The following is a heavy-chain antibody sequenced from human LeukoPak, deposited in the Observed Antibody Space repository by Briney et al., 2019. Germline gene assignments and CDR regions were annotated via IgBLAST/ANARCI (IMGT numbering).Heavy chain of an antibody. CDR3: AKAVGGYVDTPVDY. J-gene: IGHJ4*02. D-gene: IGHD3-16*01. CDR1: GFTFSSYA. V-gene: IGHV3-23*01. Sequence: GGSLRLSCAASGFTFSSYAMSWVRQAPGKGLEWVSAISGSGGSTYYADSVKGRFTISRDNSKNTLYLQMNSLRAEDTAVYYCAKAVGGYVDTPVDYWGQGTLVTVSS. CDR2: ISGSGGST.